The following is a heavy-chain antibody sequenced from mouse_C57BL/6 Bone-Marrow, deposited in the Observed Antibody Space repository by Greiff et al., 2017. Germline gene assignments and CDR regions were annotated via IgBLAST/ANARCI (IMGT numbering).Heavy chain of an antibody. CDR3: TLSAWFAY. Sequence: EVMLVESGGGLVQPGGSMKLSCAASGFTFSDAWMDWVRQSPEKGLEWVAEIRHKANNHATYYAESVKGRFTISRDDSKSSVYLQMNSLRAEDTRIYNCTLSAWFAYWGQGTLVTVSA. V-gene: IGHV6-6*01. CDR2: IRHKANNHAT. J-gene: IGHJ3*01. CDR1: GFTFSDAW.